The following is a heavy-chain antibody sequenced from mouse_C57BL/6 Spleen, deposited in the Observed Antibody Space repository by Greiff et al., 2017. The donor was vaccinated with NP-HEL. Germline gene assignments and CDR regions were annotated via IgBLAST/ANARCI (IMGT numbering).Heavy chain of an antibody. D-gene: IGHD4-1*01. CDR1: GFTFSDYG. CDR2: ISSGSSTI. V-gene: IGHV5-17*01. Sequence: DVKLVESGGGLVKPGGSLKLSCAASGFTFSDYGMHWVRQAPEKGLEWVAYISSGSSTIYYADTVKGRFTISRDNAKNTLFLQMTSLRAEDTAMYYCARVTGDWYYFDYWGQGTTLTVSS. CDR3: ARVTGDWYYFDY. J-gene: IGHJ2*01.